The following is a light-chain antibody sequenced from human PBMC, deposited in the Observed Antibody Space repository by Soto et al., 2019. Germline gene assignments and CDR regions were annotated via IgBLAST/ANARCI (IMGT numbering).Light chain of an antibody. CDR1: QSISTW. Sequence: DIQMTQSPSTLSASVGDRVTITCRASQSISTWLAWYQQKPGKAPKLLIYKASNLEDGVPSRFSGSGSGTEFTITISSLHPDDFATYYCQQYNTYPLTFGGGTTVEIK. CDR3: QQYNTYPLT. V-gene: IGKV1-5*03. J-gene: IGKJ4*01. CDR2: KAS.